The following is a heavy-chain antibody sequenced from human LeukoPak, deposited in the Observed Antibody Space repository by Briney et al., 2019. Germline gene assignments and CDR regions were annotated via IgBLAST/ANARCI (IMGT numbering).Heavy chain of an antibody. CDR2: ISYEGRDK. CDR1: GFTFSDYA. CDR3: AKEPDDFDV. Sequence: PGGSLRLSCAASGFTFSDYAMHWVRQGPGKGLEWVAFISYEGRDKFYGDSVKGRFTISRDNSKNTLYLQMNSLRLEDTAVYYCAKEPDDFDVWGQGTMVTVSS. J-gene: IGHJ3*01. V-gene: IGHV3-30*02.